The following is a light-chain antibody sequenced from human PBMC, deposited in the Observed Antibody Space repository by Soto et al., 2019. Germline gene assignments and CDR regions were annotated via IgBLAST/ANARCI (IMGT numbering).Light chain of an antibody. Sequence: QSVLTQPPSTSGTPGQTVXIXCXXSRSNIGXXXVKWYQQLPGTAPRFLIYSNNERPTGVPDRFSGSKSGTSASLAISGLQSEDEADYYCATWDDSLRGWVFGGGTKLTVL. CDR2: SNN. CDR1: RSNIGXXX. CDR3: ATWDDSLRGWV. V-gene: IGLV1-44*01. J-gene: IGLJ3*02.